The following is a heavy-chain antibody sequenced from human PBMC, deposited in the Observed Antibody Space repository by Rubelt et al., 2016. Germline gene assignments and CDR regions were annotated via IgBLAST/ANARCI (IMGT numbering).Heavy chain of an antibody. Sequence: QVQLQESGPGLVKPSETLSLTCTVSGYSISSGYYWGWIRQPPGKGLEWIGSIYHSGSTYYNPSLKSRVTISVDTSKNQFSLKLSSVTAADTAVYYCAARMWSGGWYVDYWGQGSLVTVSS. D-gene: IGHD6-19*01. V-gene: IGHV4-38-2*02. CDR1: GYSISSGYY. J-gene: IGHJ4*02. CDR2: IYHSGST. CDR3: AARMWSGGWYVDY.